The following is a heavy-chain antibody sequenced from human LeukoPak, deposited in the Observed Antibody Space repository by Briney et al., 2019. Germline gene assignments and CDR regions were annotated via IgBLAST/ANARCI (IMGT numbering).Heavy chain of an antibody. CDR2: IYYTGTT. D-gene: IGHD3-16*01. V-gene: IGHV4-59*08. CDR1: GGSIRSFY. CDR3: ANYDGAPRS. J-gene: IGHJ4*02. Sequence: SETLSLTCTVAGGSIRSFYWSWIRQPPGKGLEWIGFIYYTGTTNYNPSLKSRVTISVDTSNNQFSLKLSSVTAADTAVYYCANYDGAPRSWGQGTLVTVSS.